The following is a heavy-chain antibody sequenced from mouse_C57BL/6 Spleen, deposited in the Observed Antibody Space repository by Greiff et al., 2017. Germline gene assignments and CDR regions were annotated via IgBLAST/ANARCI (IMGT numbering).Heavy chain of an antibody. CDR1: GFTFSSYA. Sequence: EVKLMESGEGLVKPGGSLKLSCAASGFTFSSYAMSWVRQTPEKRLEWVAYISSGGDYIYYADTVKGRFTISRDNARNTLYLQMSSLKSEATAMYYCTRDRTGFYAMDYWGQGTSVTVSS. CDR2: ISSGGDYI. J-gene: IGHJ4*01. CDR3: TRDRTGFYAMDY. V-gene: IGHV5-9-1*02. D-gene: IGHD4-1*01.